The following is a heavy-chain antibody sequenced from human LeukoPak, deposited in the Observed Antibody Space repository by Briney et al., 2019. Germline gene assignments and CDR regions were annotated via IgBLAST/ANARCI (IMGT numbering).Heavy chain of an antibody. Sequence: SETPSLTCTVSGGSISSYYWSWIRQPPGKGLEWIGYIYYSGSTNYNPSLKSRVTISVDTSKNQFSLKLSSVTAADTAVYYCARENDYRGNPNNWFHPWGQGTPVTLPS. V-gene: IGHV4-59*01. CDR1: GGSISSYY. CDR3: ARENDYRGNPNNWFHP. J-gene: IGHJ5*01. D-gene: IGHD4-23*01. CDR2: IYYSGST.